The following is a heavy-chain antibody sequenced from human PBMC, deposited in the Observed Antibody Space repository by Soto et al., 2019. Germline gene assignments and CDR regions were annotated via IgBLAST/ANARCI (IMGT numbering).Heavy chain of an antibody. Sequence: SGGSLRLSCAASGFTFSNSWMHWVRQVSGKGLEWVSRINADGTSTSYADSVKGRFTISRDNAKNTLYLHVNSLRAEDTAVYYCVKVLARGVGVPRFYFDSWGRGPLVTAPS. CDR1: GFTFSNSW. J-gene: IGHJ4*02. CDR2: INADGTST. V-gene: IGHV3-74*01. CDR3: VKVLARGVGVPRFYFDS. D-gene: IGHD3-16*01.